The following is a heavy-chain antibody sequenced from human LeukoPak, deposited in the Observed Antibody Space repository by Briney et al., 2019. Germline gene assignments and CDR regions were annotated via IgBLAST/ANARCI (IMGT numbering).Heavy chain of an antibody. CDR2: ISWDGGST. CDR3: VAARQDYYFDY. D-gene: IGHD6-6*01. Sequence: GGSLRLSCAASGFTFDDYAMHWVRQGPGKGLEWVSLISWDGGSTYYVDSVKGRFTMSRDNSKNSLYVQMNSLRAEDCAKGRKVAARQDYYFDYWGQGTLVTVS. CDR1: GFTFDDYA. V-gene: IGHV3-43D*03. J-gene: IGHJ4*02.